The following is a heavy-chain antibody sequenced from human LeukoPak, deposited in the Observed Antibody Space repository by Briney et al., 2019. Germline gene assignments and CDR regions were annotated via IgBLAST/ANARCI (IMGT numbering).Heavy chain of an antibody. V-gene: IGHV4-4*07. Sequence: SETLSLTCTVSGGSISNFYWSWIRQPAGKGLEWIGRIYTSGSTNYNPSLKSRVTLSVDTSKNQFSLKLSSATAADTAVYYCARGHNILTGYYYFDYWGQGALVTVSS. CDR1: GGSISNFY. J-gene: IGHJ4*02. CDR2: IYTSGST. CDR3: ARGHNILTGYYYFDY. D-gene: IGHD3-9*01.